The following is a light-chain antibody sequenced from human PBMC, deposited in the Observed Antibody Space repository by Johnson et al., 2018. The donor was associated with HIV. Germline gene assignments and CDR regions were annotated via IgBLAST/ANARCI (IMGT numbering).Light chain of an antibody. CDR3: GKWDSSPRTGF. Sequence: QAVLTQPPSVSAAPGQKVTISCSGSSSNIGNNYVSWYQQLPGTAPKLLIYDNYKRPSGIPDRFSGSKSGTSATLGITGLQTGDEADYYCGKWDSSPRTGFFGTGTKVTVL. CDR1: SSNIGNNY. CDR2: DNY. V-gene: IGLV1-51*01. J-gene: IGLJ1*01.